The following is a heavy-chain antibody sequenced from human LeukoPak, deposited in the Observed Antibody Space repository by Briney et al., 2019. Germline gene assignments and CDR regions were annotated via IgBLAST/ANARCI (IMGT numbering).Heavy chain of an antibody. V-gene: IGHV1-2*02. Sequence: ASVKVSCKTSGYTFTGYYMHWVRQAPGQGLEWMGWINPYSGGTNYAQKFQGRVTMTRDTSISTAYMELSSLRSEDTAVYYCARPENGKNWNLGIWWGQGSLVTVSS. CDR3: ARPENGKNWNLGIW. J-gene: IGHJ4*02. CDR2: INPYSGGT. CDR1: GYTFTGYY. D-gene: IGHD1-1*01.